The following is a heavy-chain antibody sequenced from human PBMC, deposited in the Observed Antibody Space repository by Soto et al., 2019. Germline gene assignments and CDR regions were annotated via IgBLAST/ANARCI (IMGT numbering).Heavy chain of an antibody. J-gene: IGHJ5*02. Sequence: QVQLQESGPGLVKPSQTLSLTCTVSGGSISSGGYYWSWIRQHPGKGLEWIGYIYYSRSTYYNPSLKSRVTISVDTSKNQFSLKLSSVTAADTAVYYCARGEKYYDILTGYYNNWFDPWGQGTLVTVSS. D-gene: IGHD3-9*01. V-gene: IGHV4-31*03. CDR1: GGSISSGGYY. CDR3: ARGEKYYDILTGYYNNWFDP. CDR2: IYYSRST.